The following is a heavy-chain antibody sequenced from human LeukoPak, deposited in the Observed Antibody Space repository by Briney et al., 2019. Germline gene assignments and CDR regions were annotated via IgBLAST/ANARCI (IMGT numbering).Heavy chain of an antibody. V-gene: IGHV3-23*01. D-gene: IGHD3-10*01. CDR2: ISGSGGST. Sequence: PGGSLRLSCAASGFTFSSYAMSWVRQAPGKGLEWVSAISGSGGSTYYADSVKGRFTISRVNSKNTLYVQMNSLRAEDTAVYYCAKLAPYGSGSYYLPGGYWGQGTLVTVSS. J-gene: IGHJ4*02. CDR3: AKLAPYGSGSYYLPGGY. CDR1: GFTFSSYA.